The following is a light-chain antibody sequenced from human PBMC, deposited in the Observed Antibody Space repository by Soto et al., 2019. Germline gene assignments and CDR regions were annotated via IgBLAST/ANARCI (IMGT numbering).Light chain of an antibody. J-gene: IGLJ1*01. V-gene: IGLV2-23*01. Sequence: QSALTQPASVSGSLGQSITISCTGTSVDVGGYNYVSWYQQLPHKAPQVILYKGTQRPSGVSSRFSGSTSGNAASLTISGLQADDEADYFCCSSAPESTYVFGTGTKVTVL. CDR2: KGT. CDR1: SVDVGGYNY. CDR3: CSSAPESTYV.